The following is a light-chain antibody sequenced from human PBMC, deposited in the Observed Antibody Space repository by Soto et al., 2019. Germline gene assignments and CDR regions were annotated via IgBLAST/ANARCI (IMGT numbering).Light chain of an antibody. V-gene: IGKV1-39*01. CDR1: QSISNY. Sequence: DIQMTPSPSSLSASVGDRVTLTCRASQSISNYLNWFQVKSGRGPKLLISGASTLQDGVPSRFSGSGSGSYFTLTISNLQREDFAVYYCQQCYRPLLTFGGGTRVEIK. CDR3: QQCYRPLLT. J-gene: IGKJ4*01. CDR2: GAS.